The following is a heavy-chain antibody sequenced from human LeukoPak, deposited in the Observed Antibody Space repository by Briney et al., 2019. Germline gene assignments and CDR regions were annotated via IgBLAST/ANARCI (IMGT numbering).Heavy chain of an antibody. D-gene: IGHD1-26*01. V-gene: IGHV3-21*01. CDR1: GFSFSDYW. CDR2: ISSSSSYI. Sequence: GGSLRLSCAASGFSFSDYWMHWVRQVPGKGLEWVSSISSSSSYIYYADSVKGRFTISRDNAKNSLYLQMNSLRAEDTAVYYCARDELSTSGSYYYAPIDYWGQGTLVTVSS. J-gene: IGHJ4*02. CDR3: ARDELSTSGSYYYAPIDY.